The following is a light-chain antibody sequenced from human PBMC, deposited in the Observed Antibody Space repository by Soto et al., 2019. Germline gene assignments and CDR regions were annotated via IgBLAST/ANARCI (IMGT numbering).Light chain of an antibody. Sequence: EIVLTQSPGTLSLSPGERATLSCRASQRVSSSYLAWYQQKPGQAPRLLIYGSSSRATGIPDKFSGSGSGTDFTLTISRLEPEDFAVYYCQQYGSSPITFGQGTRLEMK. CDR3: QQYGSSPIT. CDR1: QRVSSSY. V-gene: IGKV3-20*01. CDR2: GSS. J-gene: IGKJ5*01.